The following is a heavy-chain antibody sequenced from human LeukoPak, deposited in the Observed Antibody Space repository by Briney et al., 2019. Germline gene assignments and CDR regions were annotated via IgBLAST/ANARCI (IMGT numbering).Heavy chain of an antibody. CDR2: IYSGGST. D-gene: IGHD3-3*01. CDR3: ARGRYDFWSGYYFDY. J-gene: IGHJ4*02. CDR1: GFTVSSNY. Sequence: GGSLRLSCAASGFTVSSNYMGWVRQAPGKGLEWVSVIYSGGSTYYADSVKGRFTISRDNSKNTLYLQMNSLRAEDTAVYYCARGRYDFWSGYYFDYWGQGTLVTVSS. V-gene: IGHV3-66*01.